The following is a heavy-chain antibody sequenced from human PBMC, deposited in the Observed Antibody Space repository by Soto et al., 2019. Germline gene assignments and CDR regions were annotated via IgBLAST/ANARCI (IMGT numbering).Heavy chain of an antibody. CDR2: IYYSGTT. J-gene: IGHJ4*02. CDR1: DASINSGGYY. CDR3: ARGFYDSGSYYTQLDY. V-gene: IGHV4-31*03. D-gene: IGHD3-10*01. Sequence: KPSETLSLTCTVSDASINSGGYYWSWIRQHPGKGLEWIGFIYYSGTTYYNPSLKSRVTTSVDTSKNQFSLKLSSVTAADTAMYYCARGFYDSGSYYTQLDYWGLGTLVTVSS.